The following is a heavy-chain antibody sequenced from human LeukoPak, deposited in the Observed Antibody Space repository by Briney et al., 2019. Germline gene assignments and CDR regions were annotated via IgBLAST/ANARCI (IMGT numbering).Heavy chain of an antibody. Sequence: GGSLRLSCAASGFTFSDYYMSWIRQAPGKGLEWVSYISDSGTTIYYADSVKGRFTISRDNAKNSLYLQMNSLRAEDTAVYYCARDLSYDILTGYSDAFDIWGQGTMVTVSS. CDR1: GFTFSDYY. CDR2: ISDSGTTI. J-gene: IGHJ3*02. V-gene: IGHV3-11*04. CDR3: ARDLSYDILTGYSDAFDI. D-gene: IGHD3-9*01.